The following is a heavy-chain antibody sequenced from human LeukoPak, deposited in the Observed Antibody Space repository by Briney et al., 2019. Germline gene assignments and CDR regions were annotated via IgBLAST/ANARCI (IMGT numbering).Heavy chain of an antibody. CDR1: GYTFTSYG. CDR3: ARERMVVTGDVFDI. CDR2: INADNGNT. J-gene: IGHJ3*02. D-gene: IGHD2-21*02. V-gene: IGHV1-3*01. Sequence: ASVKVSCKASGYTFTSYGISWVRQAPGQRLEWMGWINADNGNTKYSQEFQGRVTITRDTSASTVYMELSSLRSEDTAVYYCARERMVVTGDVFDIWGQGTMVTVSS.